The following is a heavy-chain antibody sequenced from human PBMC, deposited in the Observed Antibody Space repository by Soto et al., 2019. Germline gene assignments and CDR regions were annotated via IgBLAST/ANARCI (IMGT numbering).Heavy chain of an antibody. CDR2: IYPGDSDT. CDR1: GYSFATYW. J-gene: IGHJ5*02. V-gene: IGHV5-51*01. Sequence: GESLKISCKASGYSFATYWIGWVRQMPGKGLEWMGIIYPGDSDTMYSPSFQGQVIISADLSSTTPYLQWSSLKASDTAIYYCAWQYGVGRVNGWFDPWGRGTLVTVSS. CDR3: AWQYGVGRVNGWFDP. D-gene: IGHD4-17*01.